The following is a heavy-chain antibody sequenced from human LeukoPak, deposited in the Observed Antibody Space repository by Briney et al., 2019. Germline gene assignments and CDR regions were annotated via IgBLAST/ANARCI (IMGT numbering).Heavy chain of an antibody. CDR1: GFTFSDYG. CDR3: AKGRNYYGSGNYLGV. CDR2: ISGSGETT. Sequence: PGGSLRLSCAPSGFTFSDYGMSWVRRAPGKGLEWVSSISGSGETTYYADFVKGRFTISRDNSKNTLFLQMNSLRAEDTAVYYCAKGRNYYGSGNYLGVWGKGTTVTISS. J-gene: IGHJ6*03. D-gene: IGHD3-10*01. V-gene: IGHV3-23*01.